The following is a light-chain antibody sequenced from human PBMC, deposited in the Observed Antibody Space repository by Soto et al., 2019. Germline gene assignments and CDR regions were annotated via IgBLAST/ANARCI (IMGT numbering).Light chain of an antibody. CDR2: ANN. CDR3: AAWDGSLNNVL. V-gene: IGLV1-44*01. Sequence: QSVLTQPPSASGTPGQRVSISCSGSGSSIGTNTVNWYRQLPGTAPKLLIYANNQRPSGVPDRFSGSKSGTSASLAIGGLQSEDEAEYYCAAWDGSLNNVLFGGGTKVTVL. CDR1: GSSIGTNT. J-gene: IGLJ2*01.